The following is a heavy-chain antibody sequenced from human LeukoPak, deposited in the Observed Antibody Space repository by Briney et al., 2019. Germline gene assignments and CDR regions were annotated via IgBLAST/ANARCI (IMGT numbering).Heavy chain of an antibody. Sequence: GGSLRLSCAASEFTVSTNYMTWVRQAPGKGLEWVGRIKSKADGGATDYAAPVKDRFTISRDDSKNTLYLQMNSLKTEDTAVYYCTTRGGSFSIFDFWGQGTLVTVSS. CDR3: TTRGGSFSIFDF. V-gene: IGHV3-15*01. CDR2: IKSKADGGAT. CDR1: EFTVSTNY. J-gene: IGHJ4*02. D-gene: IGHD1-26*01.